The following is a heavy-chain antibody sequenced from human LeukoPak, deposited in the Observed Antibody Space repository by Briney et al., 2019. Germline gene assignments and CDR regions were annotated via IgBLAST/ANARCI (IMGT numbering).Heavy chain of an antibody. D-gene: IGHD6-6*01. CDR1: GFTFSSYE. J-gene: IGHJ6*03. CDR3: ASSSYYYYMDV. Sequence: SGGSLRLSCVASGFTFSSYEMNWVRQAPGKGLEWISYISSGGSTMYYADAVKGRFTISRDNAKNSLYLQMNSLRAEDTAVYYCASSSYYYYMDVWGKGTTVTISS. CDR2: ISSGGSTM. V-gene: IGHV3-48*03.